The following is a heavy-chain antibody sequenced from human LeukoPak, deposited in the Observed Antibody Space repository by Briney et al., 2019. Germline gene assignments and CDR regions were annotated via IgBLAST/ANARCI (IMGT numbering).Heavy chain of an antibody. CDR1: GYTFTSYD. Sequence: ASVKVSCKASGYTFTSYDINWVRQAPGQGLEWMGWISAYNGNTNYAQKLQGRVTMTTDTSTSTAYMELRSLRSDDTAVYYCARAGETIFGAPNWFDPWGQGTLVTVSS. D-gene: IGHD3-3*01. CDR2: ISAYNGNT. J-gene: IGHJ5*02. V-gene: IGHV1-18*01. CDR3: ARAGETIFGAPNWFDP.